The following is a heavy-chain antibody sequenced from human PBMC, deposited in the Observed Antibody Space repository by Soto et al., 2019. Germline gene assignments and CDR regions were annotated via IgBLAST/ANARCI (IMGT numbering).Heavy chain of an antibody. CDR1: GYTFSNYG. CDR3: ARGGKVRGNWFDT. CDR2: ISGYNGNI. V-gene: IGHV1-18*01. Sequence: QVQLVHSGAEVKKPGASVKVSFKASGYTFSNYGINWVRQAPGQGLEWMGLISGYNGNINYAQKFQGRVTMTTDTSTSTVYMELRSLRSDDTAVDYCARGGKVRGNWFDTWGQGTLVTVSS. J-gene: IGHJ5*02. D-gene: IGHD3-10*01.